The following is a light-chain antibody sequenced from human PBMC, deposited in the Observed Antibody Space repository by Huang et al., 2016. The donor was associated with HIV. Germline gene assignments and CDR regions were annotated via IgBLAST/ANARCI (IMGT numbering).Light chain of an antibody. CDR2: GAA. Sequence: EIVLTQSPGTLSLSPGERATLSCRASQTISSSYLAWYQQKPGQAPRLLIDGAASRATGIPDRVSGSGSGTDFTLTISRLEPEDFAVYYCQQYGISPQVTFGQGTRLEIK. V-gene: IGKV3-20*01. CDR3: QQYGISPQVT. J-gene: IGKJ5*01. CDR1: QTISSSY.